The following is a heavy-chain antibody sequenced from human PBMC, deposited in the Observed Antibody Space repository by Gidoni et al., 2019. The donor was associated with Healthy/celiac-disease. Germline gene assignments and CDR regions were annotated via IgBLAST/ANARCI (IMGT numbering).Heavy chain of an antibody. V-gene: IGHV3-30*03. CDR2: ISYDGSNK. J-gene: IGHJ6*03. CDR3: ASWGPTHYMDV. CDR1: GFYG. Sequence: QVQLVESGGGVVQPGRSLRLSCAASGFYGMHWVRQAPGKGLDWVAVISYDGSNKYYADSVKGRFTISRDNSKNTLYLQMNSLRAEDTAVYYCASWGPTHYMDVWGKGTTVTVSS. D-gene: IGHD3-16*01.